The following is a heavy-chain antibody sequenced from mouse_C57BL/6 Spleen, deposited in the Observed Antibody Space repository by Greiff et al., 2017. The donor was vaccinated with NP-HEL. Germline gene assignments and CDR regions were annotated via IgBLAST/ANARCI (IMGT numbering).Heavy chain of an antibody. D-gene: IGHD2-1*01. V-gene: IGHV2-2*01. CDR2: IWSGGST. CDR3: ARDLPAWFAY. J-gene: IGHJ3*01. CDR1: GFSFTSYG. Sequence: QVQLQQSGPGLVQPSQCLSITCTASGFSFTSYGVHWVRQSPGKGLEWLGVIWSGGSTDYNAAFISRLIISKDNSKSQVFFKMNSLQADDTAIYYCARDLPAWFAYWGQGTLVTVSA.